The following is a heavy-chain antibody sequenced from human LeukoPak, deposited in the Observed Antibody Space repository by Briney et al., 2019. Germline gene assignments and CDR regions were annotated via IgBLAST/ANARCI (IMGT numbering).Heavy chain of an antibody. D-gene: IGHD3-22*01. V-gene: IGHV3-23*01. Sequence: GGSLRLSCKASRFSFISYVMSWVRQAPGRGPEWVSQINGSGSNTYYADSVKGRFTISRDNAKSTLFLQMNSLRDEDTAVYYCVKSGGTFGYYYDSSGSFDLWGQGTLVTVSS. CDR3: VKSGGTFGYYYDSSGSFDL. CDR1: RFSFISYV. J-gene: IGHJ4*02. CDR2: INGSGSNT.